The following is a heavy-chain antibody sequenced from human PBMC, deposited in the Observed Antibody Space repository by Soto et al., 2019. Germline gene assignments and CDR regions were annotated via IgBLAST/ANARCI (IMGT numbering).Heavy chain of an antibody. V-gene: IGHV3-33*01. CDR1: GFTFSSYG. D-gene: IGHD2-2*01. J-gene: IGHJ6*02. Sequence: GGSLRLSCAASGFTFSSYGMHWVRQAPGKGLEWVAVIWYDGSNKYYADSVKGRFTISRDNSKNTLYLQMNSLRAEDTAVYYCARVLVPADGYYYYYGMDVWGQGTTVTVYS. CDR3: ARVLVPADGYYYYYGMDV. CDR2: IWYDGSNK.